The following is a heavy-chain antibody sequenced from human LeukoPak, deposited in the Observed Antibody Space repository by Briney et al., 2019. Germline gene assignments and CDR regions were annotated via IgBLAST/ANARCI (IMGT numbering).Heavy chain of an antibody. CDR2: ISSSSGYI. V-gene: IGHV3-21*01. CDR1: GFTFSSYS. CDR3: ARGGYCSSTSCPPVGWFDP. D-gene: IGHD2-2*01. J-gene: IGHJ5*02. Sequence: GGSLRLSCAASGFTFSSYSMNWVRQAPGKGLEWVSSISSSSGYIYHADSVKGRFTISRDNAKNSLYLQMNSLRAEDTAVYYCARGGYCSSTSCPPVGWFDPWGQGTLVTVSS.